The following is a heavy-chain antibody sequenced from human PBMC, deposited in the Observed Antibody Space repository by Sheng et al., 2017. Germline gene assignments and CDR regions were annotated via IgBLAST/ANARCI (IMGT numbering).Heavy chain of an antibody. CDR1: GGSFSGYY. J-gene: IGHJ5*02. Sequence: QVQLQQWGAGLLKPSETLSLTCAVYGGSFSGYYWSWIRQPPGKGLEWIGEINHSGSTNYNPSLKSRVTISVDTSKNQFSLKLSSVTAADTAVYYCATRRVASYSSLYNWFDHWGQGTLVTVSS. CDR3: ATRRVASYSSLYNWFDH. D-gene: IGHD6-6*01. V-gene: IGHV4-34*01. CDR2: INHSGST.